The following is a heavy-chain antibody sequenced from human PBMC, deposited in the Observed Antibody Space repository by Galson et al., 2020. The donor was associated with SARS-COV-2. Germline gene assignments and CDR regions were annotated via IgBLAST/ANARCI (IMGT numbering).Heavy chain of an antibody. J-gene: IGHJ4*02. D-gene: IGHD1-26*01. CDR3: AKDFSSGSSVY. CDR1: GFTFDDYA. CDR2: ISWNSGSI. V-gene: IGHV3-9*01. Sequence: SLKISCAASGFTFDDYAMHWVRQAPGKGLEWVSGISWNSGSIGYADSVKGRFTISRDNAKNSLYLQMNSLRAEDTALYYCAKDFSSGSSVYWGQGTLVTVSS.